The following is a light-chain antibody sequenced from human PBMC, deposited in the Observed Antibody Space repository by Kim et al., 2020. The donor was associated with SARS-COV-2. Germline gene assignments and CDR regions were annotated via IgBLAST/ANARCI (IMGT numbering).Light chain of an antibody. Sequence: EIVLTQSPGTLSLSPGERATLSCRASQTVTRYYLAWYQQKPGQAPRLLIYAASCRATGIPDRFSGSGSGTDFTLTISRLEPEDFAVYFCQQYGISPYTFGQGTKLEI. V-gene: IGKV3-20*01. J-gene: IGKJ2*01. CDR1: QTVTRYY. CDR3: QQYGISPYT. CDR2: AAS.